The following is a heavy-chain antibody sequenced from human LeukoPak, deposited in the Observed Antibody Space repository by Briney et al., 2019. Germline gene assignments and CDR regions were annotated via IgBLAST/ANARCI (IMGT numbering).Heavy chain of an antibody. CDR3: AKSQRWYSSSASHEEFDY. J-gene: IGHJ4*02. CDR2: ISGSGGSI. CDR1: GFTFSSYA. D-gene: IGHD6-6*01. V-gene: IGHV3-23*01. Sequence: GGSLRLSCAASGFTFSSYAMSWVRQAPGKGLEWASAISGSGGSIYYADSVKGRFTISRDNSKNTLYLQMNSLRAEDTAVYYCAKSQRWYSSSASHEEFDYWGQGTLVTVSS.